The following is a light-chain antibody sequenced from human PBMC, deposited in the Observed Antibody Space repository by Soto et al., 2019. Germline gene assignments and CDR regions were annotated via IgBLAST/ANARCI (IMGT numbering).Light chain of an antibody. J-gene: IGKJ2*01. CDR3: QQYGTTRYT. Sequence: DIQMTQTPPSLSASVGDRVTITCRASQAISKYLAWYQQKPGKVPKLLIYAASTLQSGVPSRFSGSGSGTDFTLTISSLQPEDVATYYCQQYGTTRYTFGQGTKLEIK. CDR2: AAS. V-gene: IGKV1-27*01. CDR1: QAISKY.